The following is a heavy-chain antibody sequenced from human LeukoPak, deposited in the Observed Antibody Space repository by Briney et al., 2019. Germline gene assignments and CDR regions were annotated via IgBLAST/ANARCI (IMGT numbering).Heavy chain of an antibody. J-gene: IGHJ4*02. CDR1: GFTFSDFW. Sequence: QPGGSLRPSCAASGFTFSDFWMNWVRQAPGKGLEWVASIKQDGSEKYYVDSVKGRFSISRDNAKNSLHLQMNSLRAEDTAVYYCARDHTVDGLVFDYWGQGILVTVSS. V-gene: IGHV3-7*01. D-gene: IGHD6-19*01. CDR2: IKQDGSEK. CDR3: ARDHTVDGLVFDY.